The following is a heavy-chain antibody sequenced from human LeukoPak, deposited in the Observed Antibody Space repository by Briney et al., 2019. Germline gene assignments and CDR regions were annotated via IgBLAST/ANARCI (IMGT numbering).Heavy chain of an antibody. D-gene: IGHD4-23*01. J-gene: IGHJ6*03. CDR2: ISGSGGST. CDR1: GFTFNSYA. CDR3: AKGTVVTLGFYYYMGV. Sequence: SGGSLRLSCAASGFTFNSYAMSWVRQAPGKGLEWVSGISGSGGSTYYADSVKGRFTISRDNSKNTLYLQMNSLRAEDTAVYYCAKGTVVTLGFYYYMGVWGKGTTVTVSS. V-gene: IGHV3-23*01.